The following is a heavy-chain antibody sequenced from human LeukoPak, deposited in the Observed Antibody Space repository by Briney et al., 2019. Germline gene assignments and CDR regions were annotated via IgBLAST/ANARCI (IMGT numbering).Heavy chain of an antibody. V-gene: IGHV4-34*01. CDR3: ARKNITMIKGTLFDY. CDR2: INHSGST. D-gene: IGHD3-22*01. Sequence: SETLSLTCAVYGGAFSGYYWSWIRQPPGKGLEWIGEINHSGSTDYNPSLKSRVTMSVDTSKNPFSVRLSSVTAEDTAVYYCARKNITMIKGTLFDYWGQGILVTVSS. J-gene: IGHJ4*02. CDR1: GGAFSGYY.